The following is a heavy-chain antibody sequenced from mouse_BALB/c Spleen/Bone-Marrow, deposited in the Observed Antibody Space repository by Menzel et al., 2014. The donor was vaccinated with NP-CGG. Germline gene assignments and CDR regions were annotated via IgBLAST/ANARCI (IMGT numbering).Heavy chain of an antibody. CDR3: AKSLYYRYDFFDY. Sequence: EVQLQQSGGGLVQPGGSRKLSCAASGFTFSSFGMHWVRQAPEKGLEWVAYISSGSSTIYYADTVKGRFTISRDNPKTTLFLQMTILRAEDTAMYYCAKSLYYRYDFFDYWGQGTTLTVSS. CDR2: ISSGSSTI. D-gene: IGHD2-14*01. J-gene: IGHJ2*01. CDR1: GFTFSSFG. V-gene: IGHV5-17*02.